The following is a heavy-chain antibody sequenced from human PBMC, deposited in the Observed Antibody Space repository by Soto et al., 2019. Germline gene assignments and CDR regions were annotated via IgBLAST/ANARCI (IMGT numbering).Heavy chain of an antibody. J-gene: IGHJ6*02. CDR3: AGGYSSGWYYYYYGMDV. CDR2: IYHSGSI. Sequence: SETLSLTCAVSGYSISSGYYWGCIRQPPGKGLEWIGSIYHSGSIYYNPSLKSRVTISVDTSKNQFSLKLSSVTAADTAVYYCAGGYSSGWYYYYYGMDVWGQGTTVTVSS. CDR1: GYSISSGYY. D-gene: IGHD6-19*01. V-gene: IGHV4-38-2*01.